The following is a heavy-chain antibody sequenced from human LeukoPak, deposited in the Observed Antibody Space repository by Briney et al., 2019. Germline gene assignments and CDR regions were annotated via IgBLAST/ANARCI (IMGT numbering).Heavy chain of an antibody. V-gene: IGHV3-7*01. D-gene: IGHD3-10*02. CDR2: INKDGSEK. CDR1: GFTFSDLW. CDR3: ASILWLYYYGRGGAFDI. Sequence: GGSLRLFCAASGFTFSDLWMSWIRQAPGKGLAWVANINKDGSEKYYVDSVEGRFTISRDNAKNSLYLQMSSLRAEDTAVYYCASILWLYYYGRGGAFDIWGQGTMVTVSS. J-gene: IGHJ3*02.